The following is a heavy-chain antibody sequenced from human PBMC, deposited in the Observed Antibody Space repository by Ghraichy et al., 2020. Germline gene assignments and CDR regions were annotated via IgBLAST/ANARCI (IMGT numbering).Heavy chain of an antibody. CDR1: GFTFSTSW. D-gene: IGHD3-16*01. V-gene: IGHV3-74*01. CDR2: IKSDGSTT. J-gene: IGHJ4*02. CDR3: ASDWGGVAY. Sequence: GGSLRLSCATSGFTFSTSWMHWVRQAPGEGLVWVSRIKSDGSTTYYADFVKGRFTISRDNAKNTVYPQMNSLRAEDTAVYYCASDWGGVAYWGQGALVTVSP.